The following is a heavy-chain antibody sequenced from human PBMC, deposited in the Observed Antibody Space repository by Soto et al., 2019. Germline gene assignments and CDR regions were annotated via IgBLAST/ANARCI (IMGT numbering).Heavy chain of an antibody. CDR2: IKQDGSEK. J-gene: IGHJ6*03. CDR1: GFTFSSYW. CDR3: ERDLTGSSYYYYYSMDV. V-gene: IGHV3-7*01. D-gene: IGHD3-16*01. Sequence: GGSLRLSCAASGFTFSSYWMSWVRQAPGKGLEWVANIKQDGSEKYYVDSVKGRFTISRDNAKNSLYLQMNSLRAEDTDVYYCERDLTGSSYYYYYSMDVWGQGTTVTVSS.